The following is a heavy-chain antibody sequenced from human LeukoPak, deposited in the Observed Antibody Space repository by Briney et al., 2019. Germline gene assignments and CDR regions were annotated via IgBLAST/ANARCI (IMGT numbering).Heavy chain of an antibody. CDR2: INDSGTT. CDR1: GDSLSNHY. V-gene: IGHV4-59*11. J-gene: IGHJ4*02. D-gene: IGHD3-22*01. Sequence: SETLSLTCSVSGDSLSNHYWSWIRLPPGKGLEWIGYINDSGTTKYNPSLRSRVTISVDTSKSQFSLKLSSVTAADTAVHYCARDRYYYDSSASPFDYWGQGTLVTVSS. CDR3: ARDRYYYDSSASPFDY.